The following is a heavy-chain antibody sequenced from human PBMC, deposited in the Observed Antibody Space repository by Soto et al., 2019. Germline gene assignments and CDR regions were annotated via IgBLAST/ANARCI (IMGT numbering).Heavy chain of an antibody. CDR1: GFTFSNAW. J-gene: IGHJ6*02. CDR2: IKSKTDGGTA. Sequence: PGGSLRLSCAASGFTFSNAWMNWVRQAPGKGLEWVGRIKSKTDGGTADYAAPVKGRFTISRDDSENTLYLQMNSLQTEDTAVYYCTTALIVTTTGRGVRRDVWGQGTTVTVSS. CDR3: TTALIVTTTGRGVRRDV. D-gene: IGHD4-4*01. V-gene: IGHV3-15*07.